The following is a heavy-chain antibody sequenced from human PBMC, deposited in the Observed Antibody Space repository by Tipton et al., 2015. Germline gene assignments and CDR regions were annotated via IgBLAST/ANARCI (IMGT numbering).Heavy chain of an antibody. V-gene: IGHV4-59*08. J-gene: IGHJ4*02. Sequence: LRLSCSVSSDSISKYYWSWIRQPPGKELEWIGYIQYSGSTNYNPSLKSRVAMSVDTSNNHFSLRLTSLTASDTAVYYCASLLLYGDYVHGLGYWGRGTLVTVSS. D-gene: IGHD4-17*01. CDR1: SDSISKYY. CDR2: IQYSGST. CDR3: ASLLLYGDYVHGLGY.